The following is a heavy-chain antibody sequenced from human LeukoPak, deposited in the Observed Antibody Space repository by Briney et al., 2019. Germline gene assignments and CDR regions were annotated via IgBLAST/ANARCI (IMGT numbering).Heavy chain of an antibody. CDR3: ASRTYDFWSGFYYYYGMDV. J-gene: IGHJ6*02. CDR1: GGSISSGGYS. D-gene: IGHD3-3*01. Sequence: SETLSLTCAVSGGSISSGGYSWSWIRQPPGKGLEWIGYIYHSGSTYYNPSLKSRVTISVDRSKNQFSLKLSSVTAADTAVYYCASRTYDFWSGFYYYYGMDVWGQGTTVTVSS. V-gene: IGHV4-30-2*01. CDR2: IYHSGST.